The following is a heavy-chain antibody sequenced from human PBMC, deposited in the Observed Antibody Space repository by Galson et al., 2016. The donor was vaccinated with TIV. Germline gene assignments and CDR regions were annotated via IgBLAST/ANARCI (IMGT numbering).Heavy chain of an antibody. Sequence: SVKVSCKASGYTITSYAMHWVRQAPGQRFEWVGWINAGTGDTKFSQKFQGRVTLTRDTSASTVYMGLSRLTSEDTAVYYCARDFGGSSSPFYGMDVWGQGTTVTVSS. CDR3: ARDFGGSSSPFYGMDV. CDR1: GYTITSYA. V-gene: IGHV1-3*01. J-gene: IGHJ6*02. CDR2: INAGTGDT. D-gene: IGHD3-16*01.